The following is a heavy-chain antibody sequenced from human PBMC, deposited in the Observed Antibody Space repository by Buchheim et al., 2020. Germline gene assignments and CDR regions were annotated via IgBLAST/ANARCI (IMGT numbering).Heavy chain of an antibody. D-gene: IGHD1-26*01. CDR1: GDSISSGAYY. CDR2: IHYSGST. CDR3: ARDWEARGTDV. J-gene: IGHJ6*02. V-gene: IGHV4-31*03. Sequence: QVQLQESGPGLVRPSQTLSLTCIVSGDSISSGAYYWSWIRQHPGKGLEWIGYIHYSGSTYYNPSLKSRVTISLNTSKNQFYLKLSSVTAADTAVYYCARDWEARGTDVWGQGTT.